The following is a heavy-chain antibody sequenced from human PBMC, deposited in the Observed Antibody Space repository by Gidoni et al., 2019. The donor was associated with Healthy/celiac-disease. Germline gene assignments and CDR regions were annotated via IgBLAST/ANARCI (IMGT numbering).Heavy chain of an antibody. CDR1: GFTFSSSA. V-gene: IGHV3-23*01. D-gene: IGHD3-22*01. CDR3: AKQRSSSGYYGDDAFDI. CDR2: ISGSGGST. Sequence: EVQLLESGGGLVQPGGSLRLSCAASGFTFSSSAMSWVRQAPGKGLEWVSAISGSGGSTYYADSVKGRFTISRDNSKNTLYLQMNSLRAEDTAVYYCAKQRSSSGYYGDDAFDIWGQGTMVTVSS. J-gene: IGHJ3*02.